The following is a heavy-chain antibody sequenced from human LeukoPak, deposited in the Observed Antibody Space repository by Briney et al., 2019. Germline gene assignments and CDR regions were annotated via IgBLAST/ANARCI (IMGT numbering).Heavy chain of an antibody. CDR2: IYYSGST. CDR3: ARNDFWSGYPFDY. D-gene: IGHD3-3*01. V-gene: IGHV4-59*01. CDR1: GRSISSYY. Sequence: TSETLSLTCILSGRSISSYYWSWIRQPPGKGLEWIGYIYYSGSTNYNPSLKSRVTISVDTSKNQFSLKLSSVTAADTAVYYCARNDFWSGYPFDYWGQGTLVTVSS. J-gene: IGHJ4*02.